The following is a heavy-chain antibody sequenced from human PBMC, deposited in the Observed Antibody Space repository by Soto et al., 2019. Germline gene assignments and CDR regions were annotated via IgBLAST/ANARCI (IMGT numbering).Heavy chain of an antibody. V-gene: IGHV3-30*18. CDR2: ISYDGSNK. Sequence: GGSLRLSCAASGFTFSSYGMHWVRQAPGKGLEWVAVISYDGSNKYYADSVKGRFTISRDNSKNTLYLQMNSLRAEDTAVYYCAKGNRYCSSTSCYRSYHYGMDVWGQGTTVTVSS. J-gene: IGHJ6*02. CDR1: GFTFSSYG. CDR3: AKGNRYCSSTSCYRSYHYGMDV. D-gene: IGHD2-2*02.